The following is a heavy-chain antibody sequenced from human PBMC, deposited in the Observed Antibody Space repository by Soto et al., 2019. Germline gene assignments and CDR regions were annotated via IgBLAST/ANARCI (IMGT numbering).Heavy chain of an antibody. CDR1: GGSSSSSYY. CDR3: ARLKGVATKYFDY. J-gene: IGHJ4*02. CDR2: IYYSGST. Sequence: SETLSLTCTVSGGSSSSSYYLGWIRQPPGKGLEWIGSIYYSGSTYYNPSLKSRVTISVDTSKNQFSLKLSSVTAADTAVYYCARLKGVATKYFDYWGQGTLVTVSS. D-gene: IGHD5-12*01. V-gene: IGHV4-39*01.